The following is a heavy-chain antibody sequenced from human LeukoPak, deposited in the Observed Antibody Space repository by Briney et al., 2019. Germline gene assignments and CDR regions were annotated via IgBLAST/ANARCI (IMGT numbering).Heavy chain of an antibody. V-gene: IGHV4-34*01. CDR1: GGSFSGYY. J-gene: IGHJ4*02. Sequence: SETLSLTCAVYGGSFSGYYWSWIRQPPGKGLEWIGEINHSGSTNYNPSLKSRVTISVDTSKNQFSLKLSSVTAEDTAVYYCAKRCQPVAGEADYWGQGTLVTVSS. CDR3: AKRCQPVAGEADY. D-gene: IGHD6-19*01. CDR2: INHSGST.